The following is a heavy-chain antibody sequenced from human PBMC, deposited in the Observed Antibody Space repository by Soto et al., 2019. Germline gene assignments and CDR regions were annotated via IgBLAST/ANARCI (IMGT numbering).Heavy chain of an antibody. CDR2: ITGDASST. Sequence: EVQLVESGGGLVQPGGSLKISCAASGFTFSNYWMHWVRQAPGKGLVWVSRITGDASSTNYADFVKGRFIISRDSAENTLYLQMNSLRAEDTAVYYCARGLPGYYGADVWGQGTTVTVSS. V-gene: IGHV3-74*01. D-gene: IGHD5-18*01. J-gene: IGHJ6*02. CDR3: ARGLPGYYGADV. CDR1: GFTFSNYW.